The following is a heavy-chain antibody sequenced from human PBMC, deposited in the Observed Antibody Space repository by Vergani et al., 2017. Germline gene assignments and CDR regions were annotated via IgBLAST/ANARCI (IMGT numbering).Heavy chain of an antibody. J-gene: IGHJ6*02. Sequence: QVQLQESGPGLVKPSQTLSLTCTVSGGSISSYYWSWIRQPPGKGLEWIGRIYTSGSTNYNPSLKSRVTISVDTSKNQFSLKLSSVTAADTAVYYCARDLGAAPQPYYYYYYGMDVWGQGTTVTVSS. CDR1: GGSISSYY. D-gene: IGHD6-6*01. V-gene: IGHV4-4*08. CDR3: ARDLGAAPQPYYYYYYGMDV. CDR2: IYTSGST.